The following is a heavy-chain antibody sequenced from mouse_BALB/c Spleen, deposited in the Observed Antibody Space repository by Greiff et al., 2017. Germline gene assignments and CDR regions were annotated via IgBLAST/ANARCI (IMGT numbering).Heavy chain of an antibody. CDR3: ARDRGNYAFAD. J-gene: IGHJ3*01. V-gene: IGHV2-9*02. D-gene: IGHD2-1*01. CDR2: IWAGGST. CDR1: GLSLTSYG. Sequence: VQLKESGPGLVAPSQSLSITRTVSGLSLTSYGVHWVRQPPGKGLEWLGVIWAGGSTNYNSALMSRLSISKDNSKSQVFLKMNSLHTDDTAMYYCARDRGNYAFADWGQGTLVTVSA.